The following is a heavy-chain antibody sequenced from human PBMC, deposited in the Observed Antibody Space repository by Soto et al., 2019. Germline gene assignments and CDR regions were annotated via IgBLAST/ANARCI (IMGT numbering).Heavy chain of an antibody. V-gene: IGHV4-31*03. CDR1: GGSISSGGYY. CDR3: AGYYHPYRFDP. J-gene: IGHJ5*02. Sequence: QVQLQESGPGLVKPSQTLSLTCTVSGGSISSGGYYWSWIRQHPGKGLEWVGYIYYTGSTYYNPSFESRVTLSGVSNQFAASQTPSTVTATDTAVYYGAGYYHPYRFDPWGQGPQVTVAS. D-gene: IGHD3-16*01. CDR2: IYYTGST.